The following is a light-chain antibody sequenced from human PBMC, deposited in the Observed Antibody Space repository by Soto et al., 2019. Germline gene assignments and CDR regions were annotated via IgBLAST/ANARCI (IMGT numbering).Light chain of an antibody. CDR3: QSYDSTLSASSYV. CDR1: SSNIGSGYD. Sequence: QSVLTQPPSVSGAPGQRVAISCTGSSSNIGSGYDVHWYQQLPGTAPKLLIYGNDNRPSGVPDRFSGSKSGTSASLAITGLQAEDGADYYCQSYDSTLSASSYVFGTGTKVTVL. J-gene: IGLJ1*01. V-gene: IGLV1-40*01. CDR2: GND.